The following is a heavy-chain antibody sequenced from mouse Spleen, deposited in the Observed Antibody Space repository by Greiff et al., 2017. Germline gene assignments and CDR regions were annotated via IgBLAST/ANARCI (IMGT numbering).Heavy chain of an antibody. CDR1: GFTFSSYA. V-gene: IGHV5-6-2*01. D-gene: IGHD6-5*01. CDR2: INSNGGST. CDR3: ARQSYFYAMDY. J-gene: IGHJ4*01. Sequence: EVHLVESGGGLVKPGGSLKLSCAASGFTFSSYAMSWVRQTPEKRLEWVAAINSNGGSTYYPDTVKDRFTISRDNAKNTLYLQMSSLRSEDTALYYCARQSYFYAMDYWGQGTSVTVSS.